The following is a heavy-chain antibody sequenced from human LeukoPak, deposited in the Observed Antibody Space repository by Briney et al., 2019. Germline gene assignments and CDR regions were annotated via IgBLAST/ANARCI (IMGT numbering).Heavy chain of an antibody. D-gene: IGHD5-24*01. Sequence: SETPSLTCTVSGGSISSGGYYWSWIRQPPGKGLEWIGYIYDGGATYFNPSLKSRVTISVDRSKNHFSLKVRSVTAADTAVYYCERGMATYRPGFDYWGQGTLVTVSS. CDR2: IYDGGAT. CDR1: GGSISSGGYY. CDR3: ERGMATYRPGFDY. V-gene: IGHV4-30-2*01. J-gene: IGHJ4*02.